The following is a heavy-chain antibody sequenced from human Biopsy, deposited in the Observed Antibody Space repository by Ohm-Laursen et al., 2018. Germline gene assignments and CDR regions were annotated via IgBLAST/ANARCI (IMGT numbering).Heavy chain of an antibody. V-gene: IGHV1-69*06. Sequence: GSSVKVSCKAPGGTFSNYGVNWVRQAPGQGLEWLGGNIPILGTGNYAQTFQDRVPVAADTSTSTATMELRSLRPDDTAVYYCATKLTGYFHHWGQGTLVIVSS. CDR1: GGTFSNYG. D-gene: IGHD3-9*01. CDR3: ATKLTGYFHH. J-gene: IGHJ1*01. CDR2: NIPILGTG.